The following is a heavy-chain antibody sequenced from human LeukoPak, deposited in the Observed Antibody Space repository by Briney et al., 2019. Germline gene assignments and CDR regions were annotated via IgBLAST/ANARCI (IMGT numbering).Heavy chain of an antibody. CDR3: ARTADVDSSFLFAY. D-gene: IGHD2-15*01. Sequence: SETLSLTCTVSGGSISSYYWGWIRQPPGKGLEWIGYIYYSGSTNYNPSLKSRVTISVDTSKNQFSLKLSSVTAADTAAYYCARTADVDSSFLFAYWGQGTLVTVSS. J-gene: IGHJ4*02. CDR1: GGSISSYY. CDR2: IYYSGST. V-gene: IGHV4-59*08.